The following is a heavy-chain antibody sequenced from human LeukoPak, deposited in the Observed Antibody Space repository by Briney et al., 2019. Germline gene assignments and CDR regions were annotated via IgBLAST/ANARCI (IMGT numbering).Heavy chain of an antibody. CDR2: INPSGGST. Sequence: GGSLRLSCAASGYTFTSYYMHWVRQAPGQGLEWMGIINPSGGSTSYAQKFQGRVTMTRDMSTSTVYMELSSLRSEDTAVYYCARAQIYCSGGSCYPRPLDYWGQGTLVTVSS. D-gene: IGHD2-15*01. J-gene: IGHJ4*02. V-gene: IGHV1-46*01. CDR3: ARAQIYCSGGSCYPRPLDY. CDR1: GYTFTSYY.